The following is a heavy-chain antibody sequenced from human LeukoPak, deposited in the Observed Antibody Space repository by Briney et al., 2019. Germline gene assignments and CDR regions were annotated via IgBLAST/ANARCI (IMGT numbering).Heavy chain of an antibody. J-gene: IGHJ4*02. D-gene: IGHD4-17*01. CDR3: ARLGGTVTWDY. Sequence: GGSLRLSCAASGFTFSSYAMSWVRQAPGKGLEWVSAISGSGGSTYYADSVKGRFTISRDNSKNTVFLQMNGLRVEDAAVYYCARLGGTVTWDYWGQGTLVTVSS. V-gene: IGHV3-23*01. CDR1: GFTFSSYA. CDR2: ISGSGGST.